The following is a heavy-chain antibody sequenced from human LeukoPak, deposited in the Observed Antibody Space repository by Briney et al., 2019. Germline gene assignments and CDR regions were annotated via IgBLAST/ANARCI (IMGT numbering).Heavy chain of an antibody. D-gene: IGHD5-12*01. V-gene: IGHV3-20*04. CDR3: ARRGVATAAFDY. CDR2: INWNGGST. CDR1: GFTFSSYW. J-gene: IGHJ4*02. Sequence: GGSLRLSCAASGFTFSSYWMNWVRQAPGKGLEWVSGINWNGGSTGYADSVKGRFTISRDNAKNSLYLQMNSLRAEDTALYYCARRGVATAAFDYWGQGTLVTVSS.